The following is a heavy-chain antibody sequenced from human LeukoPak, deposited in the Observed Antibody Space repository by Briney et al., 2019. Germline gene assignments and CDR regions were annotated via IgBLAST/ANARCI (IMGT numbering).Heavy chain of an antibody. Sequence: GGSLRLSCAASGFTFSSYWMHWVRQAPGKGLVWVSRINSDGSSTSYADSVKGRFTISRDNAKNTLYLQMNSLRAEDTAVYYCASITWIQLWLQVYWGQGTLVTVSS. V-gene: IGHV3-74*01. D-gene: IGHD5-18*01. J-gene: IGHJ4*02. CDR2: INSDGSST. CDR1: GFTFSSYW. CDR3: ASITWIQLWLQVY.